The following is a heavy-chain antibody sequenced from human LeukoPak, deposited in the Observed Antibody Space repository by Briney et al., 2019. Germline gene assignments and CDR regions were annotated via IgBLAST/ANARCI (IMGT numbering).Heavy chain of an antibody. Sequence: PSETLSLTCAVYGGSFSGYYWSWIRQPPGKGLEWIGSIYYSGSTYYDPSLKSRVTISVDTSKNQFSLKLSSVTAADTAVYYCARRYSSKSYYFDYWGQGTLVTVSS. CDR3: ARRYSSKSYYFDY. J-gene: IGHJ4*02. D-gene: IGHD6-13*01. CDR2: IYYSGST. V-gene: IGHV4-34*01. CDR1: GGSFSGYY.